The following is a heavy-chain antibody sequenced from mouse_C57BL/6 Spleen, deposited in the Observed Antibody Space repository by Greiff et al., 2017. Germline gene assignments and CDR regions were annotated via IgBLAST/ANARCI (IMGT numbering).Heavy chain of an antibody. Sequence: QVQLQQSGAELVKPGASVKMSCKASGYTFTSYWITWVKQRPGQGLEWIGDIYPGSGSTNYNEKFKSKATLTVDTSSSTAYMQLSSLTSEDSAVYYCARWSYGSSPYWYFDVWGTGTTVTVSS. D-gene: IGHD1-1*01. CDR3: ARWSYGSSPYWYFDV. CDR2: IYPGSGST. V-gene: IGHV1-55*01. CDR1: GYTFTSYW. J-gene: IGHJ1*03.